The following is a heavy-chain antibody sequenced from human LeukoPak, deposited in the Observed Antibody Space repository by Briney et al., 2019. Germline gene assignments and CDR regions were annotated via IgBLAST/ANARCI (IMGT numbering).Heavy chain of an antibody. CDR3: AKAYVSDYMVAVPATMF. CDR2: ISGSGDGT. D-gene: IGHD2-2*01. J-gene: IGHJ4*02. CDR1: GFTFSSYA. V-gene: IGHV3-23*01. Sequence: GGSLRLSCAASGFTFSSYAMSWVRQAPGKGLEWVSLISGSGDGTYYADSVRGRFTISRDNSKNTLYLQMNSLRAEDTAVYYCAKAYVSDYMVAVPATMFWGQGTLVTVSS.